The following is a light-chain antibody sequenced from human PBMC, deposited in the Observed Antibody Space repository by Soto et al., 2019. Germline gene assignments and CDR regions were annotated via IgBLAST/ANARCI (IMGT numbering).Light chain of an antibody. CDR1: SSDVGGYNY. CDR3: SSYTSSSTSYV. J-gene: IGLJ1*01. Sequence: SLLTQPASLSGSPGQSITISCTGNSSDVGGYNYVSWYQQHPGKAPKLMIYDVSNRPSGVSNRFSGSKSGNTASLTISGLQAEDEADYYCSSYTSSSTSYVFGTGTKVTVL. V-gene: IGLV2-14*01. CDR2: DVS.